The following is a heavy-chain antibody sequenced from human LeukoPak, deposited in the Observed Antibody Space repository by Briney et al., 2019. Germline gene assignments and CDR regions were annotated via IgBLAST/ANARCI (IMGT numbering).Heavy chain of an antibody. CDR2: ITSRSYI. CDR1: GFTFSSYR. D-gene: IGHD3-10*01. Sequence: GGSLRLSCAASGFTFSSYRMNWVHQAPGKGLEWVSSITSRSYIYYGDSVKGRFTISRDNAKNSLYLQMNSLRAEDTAVYYCATASNYGSGVHFDYWGQGTLVTVPS. V-gene: IGHV3-21*01. J-gene: IGHJ4*02. CDR3: ATASNYGSGVHFDY.